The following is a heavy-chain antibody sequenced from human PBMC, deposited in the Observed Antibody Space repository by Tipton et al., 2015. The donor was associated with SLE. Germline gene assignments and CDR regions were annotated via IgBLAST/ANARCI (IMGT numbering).Heavy chain of an antibody. V-gene: IGHV3-66*02. J-gene: IGHJ4*02. CDR1: GFTVSSNY. D-gene: IGHD4-23*01. CDR3: ARYGGSPPY. Sequence: QLVQSGAEVKKPGASVKVSCKASGFTVSSNYMSWVRQAPGKGLEWVSVIYSGGSTYYADSVKGRFTISRDNSKNTLYLQMNSLRAEDTAVYYCARYGGSPPYWGQGTLVTVSS. CDR2: IYSGGST.